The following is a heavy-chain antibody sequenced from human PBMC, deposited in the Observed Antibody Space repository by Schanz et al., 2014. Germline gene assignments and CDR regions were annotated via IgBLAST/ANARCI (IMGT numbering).Heavy chain of an antibody. J-gene: IGHJ4*02. Sequence: EVHLLESGGGLVQPGGSLRLSCAASGFSFGTYAMSWVRQAPGKGLEWVSGISGSGASTYYADSVKGRFTISRDNSNKTVDLQMNSLRAEDTALYYCVRDELLWFGEVLYLDYWGQGALVTVSS. CDR3: VRDELLWFGEVLYLDY. CDR1: GFSFGTYA. V-gene: IGHV3-23*01. D-gene: IGHD3-10*01. CDR2: ISGSGAST.